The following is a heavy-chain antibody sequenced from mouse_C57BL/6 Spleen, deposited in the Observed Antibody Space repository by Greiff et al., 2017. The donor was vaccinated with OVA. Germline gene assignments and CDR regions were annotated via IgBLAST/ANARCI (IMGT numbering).Heavy chain of an antibody. CDR1: GYTFTDYY. J-gene: IGHJ4*01. V-gene: IGHV1-26*01. CDR3: ARGDGYYHYAMDY. D-gene: IGHD2-3*01. CDR2: INPNNGGT. Sequence: VQLQQSGPELVKPGASVKISCKASGYTFTDYYMNWVKQSHGKSLEWIGDINPNNGGTSYNQKFKGKATLTVDKSSSTAYMELRSLTSEDSAVYYCARGDGYYHYAMDYWGQGTSVTVSS.